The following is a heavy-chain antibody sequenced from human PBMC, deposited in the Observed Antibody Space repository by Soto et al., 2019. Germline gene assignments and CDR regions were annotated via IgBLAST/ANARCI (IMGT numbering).Heavy chain of an antibody. J-gene: IGHJ6*02. V-gene: IGHV3-30*18. D-gene: IGHD3-10*01. CDR3: GKDPLYYGSGRYGMDV. CDR1: GFTFSSYG. CDR2: ISYDGSNK. Sequence: GGSLRLSCAASGFTFSSYGMHWVRQAPGKGLEWVAVISYDGSNKYYADSVKGRFTISRNNSKKTLYRQMNGLRADETAVYYCGKDPLYYGSGRYGMDVWGQGTTVTVSS.